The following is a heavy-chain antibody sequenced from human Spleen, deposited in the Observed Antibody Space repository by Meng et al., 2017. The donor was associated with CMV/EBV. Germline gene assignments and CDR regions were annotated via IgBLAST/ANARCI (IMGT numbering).Heavy chain of an antibody. J-gene: IGHJ4*02. CDR3: AREVGGLYYFDF. V-gene: IGHV3-23*01. D-gene: IGHD6-25*01. CDR2: ISGSGGST. Sequence: GESLKISCAASGFTFSNHAMSWVRQAPGKGLEWVSTISGSGGSTYDGDSVKGRFTISRDNSESTLYLQMISLRAEDTAVYYCAREVGGLYYFDFWGQGTLVTVSS. CDR1: GFTFSNHA.